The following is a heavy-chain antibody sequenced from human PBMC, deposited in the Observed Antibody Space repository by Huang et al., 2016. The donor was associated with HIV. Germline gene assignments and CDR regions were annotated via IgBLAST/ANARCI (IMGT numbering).Heavy chain of an antibody. CDR3: AREVMISFGGPFDP. D-gene: IGHD3-16*01. J-gene: IGHJ5*02. V-gene: IGHV4-34*01. CDR1: GGSFSGYS. Sequence: QVQLQQWGAGLLKPSETLSLTCAVYGGSFSGYSWNWIRQSPGKGLEWIGQINHSGSTDYNPALKSRVTIAIDTSKNQFSLKWNSVTAADTAIYYCAREVMISFGGPFDPWGHGNLVTVSS. CDR2: INHSGST.